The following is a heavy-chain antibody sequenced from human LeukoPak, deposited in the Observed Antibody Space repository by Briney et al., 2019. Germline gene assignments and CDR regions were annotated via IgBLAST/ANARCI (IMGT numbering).Heavy chain of an antibody. V-gene: IGHV3-20*04. J-gene: IGHJ3*01. Sequence: PGGSLRLSCADFGFTFDDYGMSWVRQAPGKGLEWVSGVNWKGDSTGYADSVKGRFTISRDSAKNSLYLQMNSLRAEDTALYYCVRDANTEWELDAYDLWGQGTMVTVSS. CDR3: VRDANTEWELDAYDL. CDR2: VNWKGDST. D-gene: IGHD1-26*01. CDR1: GFTFDDYG.